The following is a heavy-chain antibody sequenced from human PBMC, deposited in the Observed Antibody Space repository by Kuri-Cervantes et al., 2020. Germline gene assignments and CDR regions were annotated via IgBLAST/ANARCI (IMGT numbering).Heavy chain of an antibody. Sequence: GESLKISCAASAFTFSKYAMHWVRQTPGKGLEWVAVISYDGSNKYYADSLKGRFTISRDNSKNTLYLQMNSLRAEDTAVYYCARDSQTPLNCSSTSCYYSAMFSYYYGMDVWGQGTTVTVSS. CDR3: ARDSQTPLNCSSTSCYYSAMFSYYYGMDV. CDR2: ISYDGSNK. D-gene: IGHD2-2*01. CDR1: AFTFSKYA. J-gene: IGHJ6*02. V-gene: IGHV3-30*07.